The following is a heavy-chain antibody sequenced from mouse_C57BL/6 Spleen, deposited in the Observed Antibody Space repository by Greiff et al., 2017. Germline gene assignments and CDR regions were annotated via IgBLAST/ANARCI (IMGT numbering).Heavy chain of an antibody. Sequence: QVQLKESGAELVKPGASVKISCKASGYAFSSYWMNWVKQRPGKGLEWFGQLYPGDGDTNYNGKFKGKATLTADKSSSTAYMQLSSLTSEDSAVYFCARDGSKSAMDYWGQGTSVTVSS. D-gene: IGHD2-3*01. CDR3: ARDGSKSAMDY. CDR2: LYPGDGDT. CDR1: GYAFSSYW. J-gene: IGHJ4*01. V-gene: IGHV1-80*01.